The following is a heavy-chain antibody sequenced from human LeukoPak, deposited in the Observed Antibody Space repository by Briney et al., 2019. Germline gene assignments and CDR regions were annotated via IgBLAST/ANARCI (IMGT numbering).Heavy chain of an antibody. CDR1: GGTFSSYA. CDR3: ARDGDYGDYVGLFDP. Sequence: GASVKVSCKASGGTFSSYAISWVRQAPGQGLEWMGWINPNSGGTNYAQKFQGRVTMTRDTSISTAYMELSRLRSDDTAVYYCARDGDYGDYVGLFDPWGQGTLVTVSS. J-gene: IGHJ5*02. D-gene: IGHD4-17*01. V-gene: IGHV1-2*02. CDR2: INPNSGGT.